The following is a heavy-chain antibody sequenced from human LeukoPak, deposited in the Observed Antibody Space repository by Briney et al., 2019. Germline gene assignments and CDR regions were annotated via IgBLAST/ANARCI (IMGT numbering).Heavy chain of an antibody. J-gene: IGHJ5*02. Sequence: GASVKVSCKASGYTFTGYYMHWVRQAPGQGLEWMGWINPNSGGTNYAQKFQGRVTMTRDTSISTAYMELSSLRSEDTAVYYCARDRAAAGLNNWFDPWGQGTRVTVSS. CDR3: ARDRAAAGLNNWFDP. CDR1: GYTFTGYY. CDR2: INPNSGGT. V-gene: IGHV1-2*02. D-gene: IGHD6-13*01.